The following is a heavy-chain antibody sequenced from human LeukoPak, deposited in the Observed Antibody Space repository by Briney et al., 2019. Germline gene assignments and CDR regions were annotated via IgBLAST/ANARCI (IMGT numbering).Heavy chain of an antibody. J-gene: IGHJ5*02. CDR1: GGSISSSSYY. CDR2: INHSGST. CDR3: ARGLTVRYCSSTSCYTPTWYKGYSKYNWFDP. D-gene: IGHD2-2*02. V-gene: IGHV4-39*07. Sequence: PSETLSLTCTVSGGSISSSSYYWGWIRQPPGKGLEWIGEINHSGSTYYNPSLKSRVTISVDRSKNQFSLKLSSVTAADTAVYYCARGLTVRYCSSTSCYTPTWYKGYSKYNWFDPWGQGTLVTVSS.